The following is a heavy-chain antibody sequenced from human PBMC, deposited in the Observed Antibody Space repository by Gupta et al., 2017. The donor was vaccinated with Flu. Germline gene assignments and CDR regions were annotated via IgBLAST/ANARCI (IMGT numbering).Heavy chain of an antibody. CDR1: GYRRVSYY. D-gene: IGHD3-10*01. CDR3: ARDVGRGRDY. V-gene: IGHV1-46*01. CDR2: IDPSAGAT. J-gene: IGHJ4*02. Sequence: QVQLVQSGAQLKTPGASVLLSCRASGYRRVSYYIHWLRRAPGQGLEWMGVIDPSAGATTFAHSFQGRVSMTRDTSSSTVYMEVSSLRSEDTAVYYCARDVGRGRDYWGQGTLVTVSS.